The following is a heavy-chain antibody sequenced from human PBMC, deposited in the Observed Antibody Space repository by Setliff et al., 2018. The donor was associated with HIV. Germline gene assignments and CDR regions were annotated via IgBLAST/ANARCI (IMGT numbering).Heavy chain of an antibody. CDR3: ARAVCPSLNCYSFFNY. V-gene: IGHV4-34*01. D-gene: IGHD2-15*01. CDR2: VSRGGST. Sequence: SETLSLTCGVDDGSFSGYSWSWIRQSPGKGLEWIGEVSRGGSTTYNPSLTGRVSVSVDTSKSQFSLKLTNVTAANAAVYYCARAVCPSLNCYSFFNYWGHGSLVTV. J-gene: IGHJ4*01. CDR1: DGSFSGYS.